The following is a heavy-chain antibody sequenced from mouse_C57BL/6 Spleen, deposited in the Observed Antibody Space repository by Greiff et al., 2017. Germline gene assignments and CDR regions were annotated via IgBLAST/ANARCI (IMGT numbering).Heavy chain of an antibody. V-gene: IGHV1-69*01. J-gene: IGHJ2*01. CDR1: GYTFTSYW. Sequence: VQLQQPGAELVMPGASVKLSCKASGYTFTSYWMHWVKQRPGQGLEWIGEIDPSDSYTNYNQKFKGKSILTEDKSSSTAYMQLSSLTSADSAVYKCKRGGFGSRGFDYWGQGTTLTVSS. CDR2: IDPSDSYT. CDR3: KRGGFGSRGFDY. D-gene: IGHD3-1*01.